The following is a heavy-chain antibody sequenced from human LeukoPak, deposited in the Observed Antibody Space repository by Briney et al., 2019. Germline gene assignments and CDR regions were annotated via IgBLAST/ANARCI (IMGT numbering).Heavy chain of an antibody. Sequence: PGGSLRLSCEASGFTFDDYTMHWVRQSPGKVLEWISLISWDGGTTYYADSVRGRFTTSRDNSKNTLYLQMNSLRAEDTAVYYCAKDYSSGWYLRLSYYFDYWGQGTLVTVSS. CDR1: GFTFDDYT. D-gene: IGHD6-19*01. CDR2: ISWDGGTT. J-gene: IGHJ4*02. CDR3: AKDYSSGWYLRLSYYFDY. V-gene: IGHV3-43*01.